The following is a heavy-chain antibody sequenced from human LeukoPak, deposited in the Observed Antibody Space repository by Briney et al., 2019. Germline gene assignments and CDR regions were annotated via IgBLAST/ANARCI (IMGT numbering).Heavy chain of an antibody. CDR2: TYTSGST. Sequence: SETLSLTCTVSGGSISSYYWSWIRQPAGKGLEWIGRTYTSGSTNYNPSLKSRVTMSVDTSKNQFSLKLSSVTAADTAVYYCARYSSSWYRYYYYYYMDVWGKGTTVTISS. CDR1: GGSISSYY. D-gene: IGHD6-13*01. CDR3: ARYSSSWYRYYYYYYMDV. V-gene: IGHV4-4*07. J-gene: IGHJ6*03.